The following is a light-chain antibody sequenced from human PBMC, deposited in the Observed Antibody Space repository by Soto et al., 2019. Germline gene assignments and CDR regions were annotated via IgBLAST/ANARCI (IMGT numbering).Light chain of an antibody. CDR1: QSVTSSY. CDR2: GAS. CDR3: QQYGSSPRT. V-gene: IGKV3-20*01. J-gene: IGKJ2*01. Sequence: EIVLTQSPGTLSLSPGERATLSCRASQSVTSSYLAWYQQKPGQAPRLPIYGASSRATGIPDRFSGSGSGTDFTLTINRLKPEDFAVYYCQQYGSSPRTFGQGTKLEIK.